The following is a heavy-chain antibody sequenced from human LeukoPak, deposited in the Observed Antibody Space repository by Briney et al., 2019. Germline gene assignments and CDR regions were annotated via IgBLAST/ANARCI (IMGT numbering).Heavy chain of an antibody. CDR3: ARGGAAGSYYYYYGMHV. CDR1: GGALRNRA. Sequence: SVKVSCKASGGALRNRALSWVRQAPGQGLEWMGGIISPFGTTNYAQKFQGRVTITADESTSSAYMELSNLNSEDTAEYYCARGGAAGSYYYYYGMHVWGQGATVSVSS. J-gene: IGHJ6*02. CDR2: IISPFGTT. D-gene: IGHD6-13*01. V-gene: IGHV1-69*13.